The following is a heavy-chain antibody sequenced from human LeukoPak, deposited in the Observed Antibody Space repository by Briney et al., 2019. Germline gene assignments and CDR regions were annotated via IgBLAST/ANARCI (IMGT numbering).Heavy chain of an antibody. D-gene: IGHD4-17*01. J-gene: IGHJ4*02. Sequence: PSETLSLTCAVYGGSFSGYYWSWIRQPPGKGLEWIGEINHSGSTNYNPSLKSRVTISVDTSKNQFSLKLSSVTAADTAVYYCARESYGDFDYWGQGTLVTVSS. CDR2: INHSGST. V-gene: IGHV4-34*01. CDR1: GGSFSGYY. CDR3: ARESYGDFDY.